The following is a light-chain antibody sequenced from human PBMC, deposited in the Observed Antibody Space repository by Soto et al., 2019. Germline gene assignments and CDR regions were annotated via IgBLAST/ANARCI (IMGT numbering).Light chain of an antibody. CDR2: VNSDGSH. Sequence: QPVLTQSPSASASLGASVRLTCTLSSGHSNYAIAWHQQQPDKGPRFLMKVNSDGSHSRGDGIPDRFSGSSSGAERYLTISSLHSEDEADYYCQTWGTGIQRLFGGGTKLTVL. CDR3: QTWGTGIQRL. V-gene: IGLV4-69*01. CDR1: SGHSNYA. J-gene: IGLJ2*01.